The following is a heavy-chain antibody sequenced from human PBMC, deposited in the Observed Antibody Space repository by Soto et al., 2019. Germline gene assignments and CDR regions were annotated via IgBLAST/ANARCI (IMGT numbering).Heavy chain of an antibody. J-gene: IGHJ5*02. CDR2: IIPIFGTA. CDR3: ARDTDPSGTADWFDP. D-gene: IGHD2-15*01. V-gene: IGHV1-69*06. Sequence: QVQLVQSGAEVKKPGSSVKVSCKASGGTFSSYAISWVRQAPGQGLEWMGGIIPIFGTANYAQKFQGRVTITADKFTSTAYMELSRLRSEDTAVYYCARDTDPSGTADWFDPWGQGTLVTVSS. CDR1: GGTFSSYA.